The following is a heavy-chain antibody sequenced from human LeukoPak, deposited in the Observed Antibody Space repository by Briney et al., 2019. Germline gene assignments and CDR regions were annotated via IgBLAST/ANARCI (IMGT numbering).Heavy chain of an antibody. V-gene: IGHV3-21*01. CDR1: GFTFSAYS. CDR2: ISANSDYI. D-gene: IGHD2-2*01. Sequence: GGSLRLSCAASGFTFSAYSMSWVRQAPGKGLEWVSSISANSDYIFYPDSMKGRFAISRDNAQKSLYLQMDSLRAEDTAVYYCASDLPAATTWGQGTLVTVSS. J-gene: IGHJ5*02. CDR3: ASDLPAATT.